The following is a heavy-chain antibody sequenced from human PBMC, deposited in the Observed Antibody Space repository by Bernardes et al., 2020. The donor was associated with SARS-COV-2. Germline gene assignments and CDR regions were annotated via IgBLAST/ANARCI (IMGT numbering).Heavy chain of an antibody. Sequence: SMKVSCKASGGTFSSYAISWVRQAPGQGLEWMGRIIPIFGTANYAQKFQGRVTITADESTSTAYMELSSLRSEDTAVYYCARDLRRIAVAGTYGMDVWGQGTTVTVSS. J-gene: IGHJ6*02. CDR3: ARDLRRIAVAGTYGMDV. V-gene: IGHV1-69*13. CDR1: GGTFSSYA. CDR2: IIPIFGTA. D-gene: IGHD6-19*01.